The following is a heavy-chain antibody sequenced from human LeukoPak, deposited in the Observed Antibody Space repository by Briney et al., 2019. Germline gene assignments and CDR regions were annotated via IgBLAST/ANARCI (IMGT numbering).Heavy chain of an antibody. J-gene: IGHJ3*02. D-gene: IGHD2-2*01. V-gene: IGHV3-23*01. CDR2: ISGSGGST. CDR1: GLTLSSHG. CDR3: AKEVVVVPAAHDAFDI. Sequence: GGSLRLSCGVSGLTLSSHGINWVRQAPGKGLEWVSAISGSGGSTYYADSVKGRFTISRDNSKNTLYLQMNSLRAEDTAVYYCAKEVVVVPAAHDAFDIWGQGTMVTVSS.